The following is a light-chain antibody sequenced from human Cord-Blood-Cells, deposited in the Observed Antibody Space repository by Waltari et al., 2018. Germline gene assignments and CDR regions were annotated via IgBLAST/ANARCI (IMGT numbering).Light chain of an antibody. CDR1: QSISSY. J-gene: IGKJ2*03. CDR2: AAS. CDR3: QQSYSTPYS. Sequence: DIQMTQSPSSLSASVGDSVTITCRAGQSISSYLNWYQQKPGKAPKFLICAASSLQSGVPSRFSGSGSGTDFTLTISSLQPEDFATYYCQQSYSTPYSFGQGTKLEIK. V-gene: IGKV1-39*01.